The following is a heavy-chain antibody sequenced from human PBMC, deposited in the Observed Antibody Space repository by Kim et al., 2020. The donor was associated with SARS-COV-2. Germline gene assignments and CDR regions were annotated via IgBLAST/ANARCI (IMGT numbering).Heavy chain of an antibody. Sequence: KYYLESVKGRFTISRDNANNSVYLQMHSLRAEDTAVYYCARVNYASPGGYWGQGTLVIVSS. CDR2: K. V-gene: IGHV3-7*01. CDR3: ARVNYASPGGY. D-gene: IGHD3-22*01. J-gene: IGHJ4*02.